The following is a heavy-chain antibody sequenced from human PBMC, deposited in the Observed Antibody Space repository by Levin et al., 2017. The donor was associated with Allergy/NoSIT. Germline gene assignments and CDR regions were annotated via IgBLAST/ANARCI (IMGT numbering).Heavy chain of an antibody. CDR2: IFYSGDT. CDR3: AASTDGYLYDS. J-gene: IGHJ4*02. D-gene: IGHD5-24*01. V-gene: IGHV4-59*01. Sequence: SETLSLTCTVSGGSISSYSWSWIRQPPGKGLEWVGYIFYSGDTNYNSSLKSRVTISLDTSKNQFSLKLSSVTAADTAVYYCAASTDGYLYDSWGQGTLVTVSS. CDR1: GGSISSYS.